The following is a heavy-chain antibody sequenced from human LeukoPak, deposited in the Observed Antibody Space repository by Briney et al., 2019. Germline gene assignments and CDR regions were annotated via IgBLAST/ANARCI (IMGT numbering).Heavy chain of an antibody. CDR3: ALYYYDSSNWFDP. V-gene: IGHV4-59*01. CDR1: GGSISSYY. D-gene: IGHD3-22*01. CDR2: IYYSGST. J-gene: IGHJ5*02. Sequence: LPETLSLTCTVSGGSISSYYWSWIRQPPGKGLEWIGYIYYSGSTNYNPSLKSRVTISVDTSKNQFSLKLSSVTAADTAVYYCALYYYDSSNWFDPWDQGTLVTVSS.